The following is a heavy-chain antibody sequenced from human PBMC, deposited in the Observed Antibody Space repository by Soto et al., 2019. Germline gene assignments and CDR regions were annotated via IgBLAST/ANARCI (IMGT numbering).Heavy chain of an antibody. Sequence: SVRPSCSASGFTFSNCAMSWVRQAPGKGLEWVSTISGRGGSTYYADSVKGRLTISRDNSKNTLFLQMNSLRAEDTAVYYCAKRFYWEEDGYNFFDSWGQGTLVSVSS. CDR2: ISGRGGST. D-gene: IGHD5-12*01. V-gene: IGHV3-23*01. J-gene: IGHJ4*02. CDR3: AKRFYWEEDGYNFFDS. CDR1: GFTFSNCA.